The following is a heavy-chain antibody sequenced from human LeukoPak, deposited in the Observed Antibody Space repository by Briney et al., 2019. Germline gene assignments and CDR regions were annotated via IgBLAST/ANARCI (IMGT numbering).Heavy chain of an antibody. V-gene: IGHV4-39*07. CDR2: IYYSGST. Sequence: SETLSLTCTVSGGFISSSSYYWGWLRQPPGKGLEWIGSIYYSGSTYYNPSLKSRVTISVDTSKNQFSLKVNSVTAADTAVYYCARARDDSADSYSDYWGQGTLVTVSS. CDR1: GGFISSSSYY. D-gene: IGHD4-17*01. J-gene: IGHJ4*02. CDR3: ARARDDSADSYSDY.